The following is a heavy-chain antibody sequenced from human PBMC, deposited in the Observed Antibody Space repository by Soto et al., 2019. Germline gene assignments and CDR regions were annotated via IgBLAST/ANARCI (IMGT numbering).Heavy chain of an antibody. D-gene: IGHD7-27*01. CDR2: IYSGGNT. CDR1: GFTVSNNY. CDR3: TRRPGS. Sequence: EVQLVESGGGLVQPGESLRLSCAASGFTVSNNYMSWVRQAPGKGLEWVSFIYSGGNTYYADSVKGSFTISRDKSKNTLYLQMNNLRVEDTAVYYCTRRPGSWGQGTLVTVSS. J-gene: IGHJ5*02. V-gene: IGHV3-66*01.